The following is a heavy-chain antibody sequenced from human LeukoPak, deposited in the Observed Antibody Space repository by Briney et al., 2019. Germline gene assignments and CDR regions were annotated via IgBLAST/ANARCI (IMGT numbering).Heavy chain of an antibody. CDR1: GYTFTGYY. CDR2: INPNTGGT. Sequence: ASVKVSCKASGYTFTGYYLHWARQAPGQGLEWLGRINPNTGGTDDAQKFQGRVTMTRDTSINTAYMELSRLRPDDTAVYYCARDRSGYSYGEPLDHWGQGTLVIVSS. D-gene: IGHD5-18*01. V-gene: IGHV1-2*06. J-gene: IGHJ4*02. CDR3: ARDRSGYSYGEPLDH.